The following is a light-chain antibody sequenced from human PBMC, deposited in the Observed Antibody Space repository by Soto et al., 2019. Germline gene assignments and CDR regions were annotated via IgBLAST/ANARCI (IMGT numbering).Light chain of an antibody. Sequence: EMVLTRSPGTLYLSPGERATLSCRASQSVSSSYLAWYQQKPGQAPRLLIYGASSRATGIPDRFSGSGSGKDVTHTISRLEPDDFSVSYCQQYGSSPPYTFGQGTKLEIK. J-gene: IGKJ2*01. V-gene: IGKV3-20*01. CDR1: QSVSSSY. CDR3: QQYGSSPPYT. CDR2: GAS.